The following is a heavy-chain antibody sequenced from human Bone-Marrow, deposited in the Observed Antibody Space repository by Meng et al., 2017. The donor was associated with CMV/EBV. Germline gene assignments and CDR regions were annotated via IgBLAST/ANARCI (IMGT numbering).Heavy chain of an antibody. CDR2: ISGSGGST. V-gene: IGHV3-23*01. CDR3: ARFLVVERRSSTVTGDYYGMDV. D-gene: IGHD3-22*01. Sequence: GGSLRLSCAASGFTFSSYGMGWVRQGPGKGLEWVSAISGSGGSTYYADSVKGRFTISRDNSKNTLYLQMNSLRAEDTAVYYCARFLVVERRSSTVTGDYYGMDVWGQGTTVTVSS. J-gene: IGHJ6*02. CDR1: GFTFSSYG.